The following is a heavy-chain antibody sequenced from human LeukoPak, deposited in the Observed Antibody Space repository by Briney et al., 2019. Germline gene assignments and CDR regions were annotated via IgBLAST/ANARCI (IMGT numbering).Heavy chain of an antibody. CDR3: ARRQGCSSTSCPPDY. CDR1: GYSFNTYW. CDR2: IYPGDSDT. V-gene: IGHV5-51*01. J-gene: IGHJ4*02. Sequence: GESLKISCRGSGYSFNTYWIGWVRQMPGKGLEWMGIIYPGDSDTSYSPSFQGQVTMSADKSINTAYLQWSSLKASDTAVYYCARRQGCSSTSCPPDYWGQGTLVTVSS. D-gene: IGHD2-2*01.